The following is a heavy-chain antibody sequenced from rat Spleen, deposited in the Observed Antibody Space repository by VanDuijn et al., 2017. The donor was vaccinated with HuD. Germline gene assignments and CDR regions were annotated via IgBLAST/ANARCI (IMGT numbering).Heavy chain of an antibody. D-gene: IGHD1-4*01. CDR2: MWRSGST. CDR1: GFSLINYS. J-gene: IGHJ2*01. CDR3: TSARD. Sequence: QVQLMESGPGLVQPSETLSLTCTVSGFSLINYSVHWVRQPPGKGLEWVGVMWRSGSTEYNSALKSRLTISRDTSKSQVFLKMNSLQTDDTAIYFCTSARDWGQGVMVTVSS. V-gene: IGHV2-45*01.